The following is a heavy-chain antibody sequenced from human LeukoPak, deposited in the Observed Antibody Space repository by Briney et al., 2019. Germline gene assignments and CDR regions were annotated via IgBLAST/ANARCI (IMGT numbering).Heavy chain of an antibody. Sequence: PSETLSLTCTVSGGSISSYYWSWIRQPPGKGLEWIGYIYYSGSTNYNPSLKSRVTISVDTSKNQFSLKLSSVTAADTAVYYCAGGIAAAAPDYWGQGTLVTVST. J-gene: IGHJ4*02. D-gene: IGHD6-13*01. CDR2: IYYSGST. CDR3: AGGIAAAAPDY. V-gene: IGHV4-59*01. CDR1: GGSISSYY.